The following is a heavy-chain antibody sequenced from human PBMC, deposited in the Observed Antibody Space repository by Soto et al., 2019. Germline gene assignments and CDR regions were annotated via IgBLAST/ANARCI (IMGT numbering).Heavy chain of an antibody. CDR1: GGSISSYY. J-gene: IGHJ4*01. CDR2: IYYSGST. Sequence: SETLSLTCTVSGGSISSYYWSWIRQPPGKGLEWIGYIYYSGSTNYNPSLKSRVTISVDTSKNQFSLKLSSVTAADTAVYYCARGYSDGHYDIDDWGQGTLVTVSS. V-gene: IGHV4-59*01. CDR3: ARGYSDGHYDIDD. D-gene: IGHD5-18*01.